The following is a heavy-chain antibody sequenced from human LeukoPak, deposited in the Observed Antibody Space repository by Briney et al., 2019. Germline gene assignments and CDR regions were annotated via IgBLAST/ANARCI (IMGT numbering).Heavy chain of an antibody. CDR3: AKVAIVVVTATPPAY. V-gene: IGHV3-23*01. Sequence: SGGSLRLSCAASGFTFSSYAMSWVRQAPGKGLEWVSAISGSGGSTHYADSVKGRFTISRDNSKNTLYLQMNSLRAEDTAVYYCAKVAIVVVTATPPAYWGQGTLVTVSS. J-gene: IGHJ4*02. CDR2: ISGSGGST. CDR1: GFTFSSYA. D-gene: IGHD2-21*02.